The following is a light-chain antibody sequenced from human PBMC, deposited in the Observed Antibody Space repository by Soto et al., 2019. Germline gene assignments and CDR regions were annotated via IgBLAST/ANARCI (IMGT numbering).Light chain of an antibody. CDR3: QQSYNIPRT. V-gene: IGKV1-39*01. Sequence: DIQMTQSPSSLSASVGARVTITCRASQDIRTYLNWYKQNSGKAPKLLSYAASSLQSGVPSRFSGSGSETDFTLTISSLKPEDFETYYCQQSYNIPRTFGQGTKVDIK. CDR2: AAS. CDR1: QDIRTY. J-gene: IGKJ1*01.